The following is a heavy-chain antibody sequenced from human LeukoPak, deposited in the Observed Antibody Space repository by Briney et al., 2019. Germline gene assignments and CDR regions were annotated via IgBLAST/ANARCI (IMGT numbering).Heavy chain of an antibody. CDR2: ISGSGGST. D-gene: IGHD3-9*01. J-gene: IGHJ4*02. V-gene: IGHV3-23*01. CDR1: GFTFSSYA. CDR3: AKVPPYYDILTGYPDY. Sequence: PGGSLRLSCAASGFTFSSYAMSWVRQAPGKGLEWVSAISGSGGSTYYADSVKGRFTISRDNSKNTLYLQMNSLRAEDTAVYYCAKVPPYYDILTGYPDYWGQGTLVTVSS.